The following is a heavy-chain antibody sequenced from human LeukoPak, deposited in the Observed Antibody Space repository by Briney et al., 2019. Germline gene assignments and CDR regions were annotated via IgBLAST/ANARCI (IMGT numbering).Heavy chain of an antibody. J-gene: IGHJ3*02. CDR1: GFTFSAYE. D-gene: IGHD6-19*01. V-gene: IGHV3-48*03. CDR3: AKGFTPESSGFDAFAI. CDR2: ISGRGGTI. Sequence: PGGSLRLSCAASGFTFSAYEMDWVRQAPGKGLEWVSYISGRGGTIYYADSVRGRFTISRDNAKNSLYLQMNSLRAEDTAVYYCAKGFTPESSGFDAFAIWGQGTMVTVSS.